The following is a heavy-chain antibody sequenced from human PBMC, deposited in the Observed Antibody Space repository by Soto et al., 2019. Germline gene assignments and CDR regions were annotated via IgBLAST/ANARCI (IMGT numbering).Heavy chain of an antibody. D-gene: IGHD3-22*01. V-gene: IGHV4-59*01. CDR3: ARDARLYYYDSSGYYSLTSQFEY. CDR1: GGSISSYY. CDR2: IYYSGST. J-gene: IGHJ4*02. Sequence: SETLSLTCTVSGGSISSYYWSWIRQPPGKGLEWIGYIYYSGSTNYNPSLKSRVTISVDTSKNQFSLKLSSVTAADTAVYYCARDARLYYYDSSGYYSLTSQFEYWGQGTLVTVS.